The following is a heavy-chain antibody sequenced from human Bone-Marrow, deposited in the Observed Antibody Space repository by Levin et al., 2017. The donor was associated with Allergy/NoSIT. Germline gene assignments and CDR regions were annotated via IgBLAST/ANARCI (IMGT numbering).Heavy chain of an antibody. CDR3: ARVLSYDFWSGAYYGLDV. CDR2: IDLGDSDT. D-gene: IGHD3-3*01. J-gene: IGHJ6*02. Sequence: GESLKISCKASEYSSTSYWIAWVRQMPGKGLEWMGIIDLGDSDTRYSPSFRGRVTISADTSIHTAYVQWSSLGASDTAIYFCARVLSYDFWSGAYYGLDVWGQGTTVTVSS. V-gene: IGHV5-51*01. CDR1: EYSSTSYW.